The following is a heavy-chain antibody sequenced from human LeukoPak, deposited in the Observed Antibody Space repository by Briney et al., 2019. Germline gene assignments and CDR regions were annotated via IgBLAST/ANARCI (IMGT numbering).Heavy chain of an antibody. D-gene: IGHD5-18*01. CDR2: INWNGGST. CDR3: ARDRSGTAMPSYYFDY. CDR1: GFTFDDYG. Sequence: GGSLRLSCAASGFTFDDYGMSWVSQAPGKGLEWVSGINWNGGSTGYADSVKGRFTISRDNAKNSLYLQMNSLRAEDTALYYCARDRSGTAMPSYYFDYWGQGTLVTVSS. V-gene: IGHV3-20*04. J-gene: IGHJ4*02.